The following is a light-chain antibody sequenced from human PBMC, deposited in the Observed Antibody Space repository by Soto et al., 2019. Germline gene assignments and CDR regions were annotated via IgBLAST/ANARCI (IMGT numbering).Light chain of an antibody. CDR2: GAS. CDR3: QQYSSSPWT. J-gene: IGKJ1*01. V-gene: IGKV3-20*01. Sequence: EIVLTQSPGTLSLSPGERATLSCRASQSVSGSYLAWYQQKPGQAPRLLIYGASSRAAGVPDRFSGSGSGTDFTLSINRLEPEDFAVYSCQQYSSSPWTFGQGTKVDIK. CDR1: QSVSGSY.